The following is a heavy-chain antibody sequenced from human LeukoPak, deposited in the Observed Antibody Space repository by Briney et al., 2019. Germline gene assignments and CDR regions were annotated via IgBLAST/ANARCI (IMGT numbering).Heavy chain of an antibody. CDR3: ARTSAPADPTTGTTNPPSLEY. CDR2: VNTNTGNP. J-gene: IGHJ4*02. V-gene: IGHV7-4-1*02. Sequence: GASVKVSCKASGYTFTNYAMNWVRQAPGQGLEWMGWVNTNTGNPTYAQGFTGRFVFSLDTSVTTTYLQISSLKTEDTAIYYCARTSAPADPTTGTTNPPSLEYWGQGTLVTVSS. CDR1: GYTFTNYA. D-gene: IGHD1-1*01.